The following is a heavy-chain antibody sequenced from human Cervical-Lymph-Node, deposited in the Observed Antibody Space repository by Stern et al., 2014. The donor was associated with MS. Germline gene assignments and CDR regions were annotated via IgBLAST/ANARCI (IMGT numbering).Heavy chain of an antibody. Sequence: QVQLQESGPGLVKPSETLSLTCTVSRGSISPYYWSWIRQSAGKGLEWMRLIYASGISHYNPSLKSRVTMSLDTSKNQVSLNLSSVTAADTAVYYCARDLFVLSGLDVWGQGTTVTVSS. J-gene: IGHJ6*02. CDR1: RGSISPYY. D-gene: IGHD3-16*01. V-gene: IGHV4-4*07. CDR3: ARDLFVLSGLDV. CDR2: IYASGIS.